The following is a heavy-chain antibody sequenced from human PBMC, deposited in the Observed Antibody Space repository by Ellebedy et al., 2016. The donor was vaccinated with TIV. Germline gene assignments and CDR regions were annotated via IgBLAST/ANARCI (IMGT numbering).Heavy chain of an antibody. J-gene: IGHJ6*03. CDR2: ISWNSGSI. Sequence: SLKISXAASGFTFDDYAMHWVRQAPGKGLEWVSGISWNSGSIGYADSVKGRFTISRDNAKNSLYLQMNSLRAEDTALYYCAKDSSMYYMDVWGKGTTVTVSS. CDR1: GFTFDDYA. V-gene: IGHV3-9*01. CDR3: AKDSSMYYMDV.